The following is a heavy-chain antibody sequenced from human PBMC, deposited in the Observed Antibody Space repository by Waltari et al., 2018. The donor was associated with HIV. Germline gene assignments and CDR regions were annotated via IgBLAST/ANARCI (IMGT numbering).Heavy chain of an antibody. CDR3: SGPDGDQGTSVTYYGMGV. Sequence: EVQLVETGGDVIRPGGSLRLSCATSGIAVTNNYLNWVRQAPGKGLEWVSVIYRGGDTKYADSVKGRFLISRDNSKNTVFLQLNRLRVEDTAVYYCSGPDGDQGTSVTYYGMGVWGQGTTVIVSS. D-gene: IGHD4-17*01. V-gene: IGHV3-53*02. CDR2: IYRGGDT. CDR1: GIAVTNNY. J-gene: IGHJ6*02.